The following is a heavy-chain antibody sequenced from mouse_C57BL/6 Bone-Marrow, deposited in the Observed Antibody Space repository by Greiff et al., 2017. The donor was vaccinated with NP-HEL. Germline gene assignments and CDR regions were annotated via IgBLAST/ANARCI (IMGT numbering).Heavy chain of an antibody. CDR1: GYTFTSYW. J-gene: IGHJ2*01. D-gene: IGHD3-3*01. Sequence: VQLQQSGAELVMPGASVKLSCKASGYTFTSYWMHWVKQRPGQGLAWIGEIDPSDSSTNYNQKFKGKSTLTVDKSSSTAYMQLSSLRSEDSAVYYCARRGDRSEYWGQGTTLTVSS. V-gene: IGHV1-69*01. CDR3: ARRGDRSEY. CDR2: IDPSDSST.